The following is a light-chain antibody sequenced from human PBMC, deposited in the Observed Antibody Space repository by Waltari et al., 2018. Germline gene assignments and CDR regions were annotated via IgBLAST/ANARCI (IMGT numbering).Light chain of an antibody. V-gene: IGKV1-8*01. J-gene: IGKJ4*01. CDR1: QNICSY. CDR2: AAS. CDR3: QQYYNYPFT. Sequence: AIRMTQSPSSLSASTGDGVTITCRASQNICSYLAWYQQTSGKAPKRLIFAASTLQTGVPSRFSGSGSGTDLTLTISRLQSEDLGTYYCQQYYNYPFTFGGGTKVEL.